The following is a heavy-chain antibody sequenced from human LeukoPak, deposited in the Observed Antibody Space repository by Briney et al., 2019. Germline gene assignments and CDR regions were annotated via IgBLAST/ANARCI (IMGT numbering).Heavy chain of an antibody. CDR3: AKDAY. V-gene: IGHV3-30*18. CDR1: GFTFSSYG. CDR2: ISYDGSNK. J-gene: IGHJ4*02. Sequence: PGRSLRLSCAASGFTFSSYGMHWVRQAPGKGLEWVAVISYDGSNKYYADSVKGRFTISRDNSKNTLYLQMNSLRAEDTAVYYCAKDAYWGQGTLVTVSS.